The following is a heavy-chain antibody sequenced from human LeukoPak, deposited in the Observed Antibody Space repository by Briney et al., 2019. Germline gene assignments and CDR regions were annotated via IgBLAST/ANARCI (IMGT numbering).Heavy chain of an antibody. V-gene: IGHV4-4*09. Sequence: SETLSPTCAVSVASISNYYWSWIRQAPGKGLEWIGYISTSGSTNYNPSLKSRVSISLDTSNNRFSLNLNSVTAADTAVYFCASPRTSYRYTFDYWGPGALVTVSS. CDR2: ISTSGST. CDR1: VASISNYY. D-gene: IGHD5-18*01. J-gene: IGHJ4*02. CDR3: ASPRTSYRYTFDY.